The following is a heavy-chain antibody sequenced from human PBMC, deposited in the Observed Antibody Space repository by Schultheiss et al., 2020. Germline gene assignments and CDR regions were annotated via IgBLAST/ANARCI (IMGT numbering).Heavy chain of an antibody. D-gene: IGHD3-16*01. CDR1: GASISRYY. V-gene: IGHV4-59*01. J-gene: IGHJ6*01. CDR3: ARERRDDYVWGSPPDGMDV. Sequence: SQPLSLTCTVSGASISRYYWSWIRQTPGKGLEWIGYIYYSGGTKYNPSVKSRVTISLDTSKSQFSLKLNSVTAADTAVYYCARERRDDYVWGSPPDGMDVWGQGTTVTGSS. CDR2: IYYSGGT.